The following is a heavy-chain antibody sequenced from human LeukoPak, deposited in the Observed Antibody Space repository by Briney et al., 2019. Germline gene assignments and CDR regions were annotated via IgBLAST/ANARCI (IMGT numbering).Heavy chain of an antibody. Sequence: GRSLRLSCAASGFTLSSYAMHWVRQAPGKGLEWVAVISYDGSNKYYADSVKGRFTISRDNSKNTLYLQMNSLRAEDTAVYYCARDQYCSGGSCYSNPDYWGQGTLVTVSS. CDR3: ARDQYCSGGSCYSNPDY. V-gene: IGHV3-30*04. J-gene: IGHJ4*02. CDR1: GFTLSSYA. D-gene: IGHD2-15*01. CDR2: ISYDGSNK.